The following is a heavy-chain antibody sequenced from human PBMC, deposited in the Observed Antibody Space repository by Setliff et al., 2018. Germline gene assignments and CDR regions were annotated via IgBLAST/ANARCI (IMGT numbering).Heavy chain of an antibody. CDR1: GYTFTSYG. CDR2: ISVYNGKT. V-gene: IGHV1-18*01. CDR3: ASHGPPPGSGTFRDAFDI. Sequence: ASVKVSCKASGYTFTSYGFSWVRQAPGQGLEWMGWISVYNGKTKYAQKFQGRVTMTTDTSTRTAYMEVTSLRSDDTAVYYCASHGPPPGSGTFRDAFDIWGQGTMVTVSS. D-gene: IGHD3-10*01. J-gene: IGHJ3*02.